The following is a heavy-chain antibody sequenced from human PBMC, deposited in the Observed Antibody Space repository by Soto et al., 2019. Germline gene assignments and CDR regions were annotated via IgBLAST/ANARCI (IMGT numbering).Heavy chain of an antibody. J-gene: IGHJ4*02. V-gene: IGHV4-30-4*01. Sequence: QVQLQESGPGLVKPSQTLSLTCTVSGGSISSGDYYWSWIRQPPGKGLEWIGYVYYSGSTYYNPSLKSRVTISVDTSKYQFSLKLSSVTAADTAVYYCARTDYDILTCYGGYFDYWGQGTLVTVSS. CDR1: GGSISSGDYY. CDR3: ARTDYDILTCYGGYFDY. CDR2: VYYSGST. D-gene: IGHD3-9*01.